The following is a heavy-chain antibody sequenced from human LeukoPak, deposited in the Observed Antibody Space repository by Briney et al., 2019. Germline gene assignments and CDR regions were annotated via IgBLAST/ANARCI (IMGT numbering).Heavy chain of an antibody. J-gene: IGHJ5*02. V-gene: IGHV4-61*02. CDR2: IYKNGIT. CDR3: ARGSTQYFLVRGVRSNWFDP. D-gene: IGHD3-10*01. CDR1: GGSISSGNYY. Sequence: SETLSLTCTVSGGSISSGNYYWGWLRQPAGKGLEWIGRIYKNGITDYNPSLKSRVTISVDTSKNQFSLKLSSVTAADTAVYYCARGSTQYFLVRGVRSNWFDPWGQGTLVTVSS.